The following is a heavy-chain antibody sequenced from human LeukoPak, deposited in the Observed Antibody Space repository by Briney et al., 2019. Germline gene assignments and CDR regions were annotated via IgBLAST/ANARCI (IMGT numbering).Heavy chain of an antibody. CDR1: GYTFTGYY. CDR3: ARGLLGYFQH. V-gene: IGHV1-2*02. Sequence: ASVKVSCKASGYTFTGYYMHWVRQAPGQGLEWMGWINPNSGGTNYAQKFQGRVTMTRDTSISTADMELGRLRSDDTAVYYCARGLLGYFQHWGQGTLVTVSS. J-gene: IGHJ1*01. CDR2: INPNSGGT. D-gene: IGHD2-15*01.